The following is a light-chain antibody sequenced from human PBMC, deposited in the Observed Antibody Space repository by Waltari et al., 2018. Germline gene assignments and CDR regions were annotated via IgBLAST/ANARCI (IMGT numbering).Light chain of an antibody. Sequence: QSALTQPPSASGSPGPSVTIPCTGTTSDVGRHHFVSWYHQFPGKAPKLIIWEVSRRPSGVPDRFSGSKSGNTASLTVSGLQAEDEADYYCSSYGGINNSPYVFGTGTKVTV. CDR2: EVS. V-gene: IGLV2-8*01. J-gene: IGLJ1*01. CDR1: TSDVGRHHF. CDR3: SSYGGINNSPYV.